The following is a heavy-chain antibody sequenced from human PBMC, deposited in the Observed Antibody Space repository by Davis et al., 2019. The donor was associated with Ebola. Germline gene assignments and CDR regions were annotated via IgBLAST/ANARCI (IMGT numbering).Heavy chain of an antibody. D-gene: IGHD2-8*01. CDR2: LYPDERT. CDR1: GFTFGSYT. J-gene: IGHJ4*02. V-gene: IGHV3-53*04. Sequence: GGSLRLSCAASGFTFGSYTMNWVRQAPGKVLEWVSLLYPDERTFYADSVKGRFTISRHSSNNTLYLQMNILRPDDTATYYCARGAWSIWDYWGRGTPVTVSS. CDR3: ARGAWSIWDY.